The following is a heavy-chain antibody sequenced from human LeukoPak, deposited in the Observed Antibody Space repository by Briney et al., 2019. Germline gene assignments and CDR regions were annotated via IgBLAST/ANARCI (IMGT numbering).Heavy chain of an antibody. CDR1: DGSISSGDYY. D-gene: IGHD3-22*01. J-gene: IGHJ5*02. CDR3: ARPYYYGSRIDP. Sequence: SETQSLTCTVCDGSISSGDYYGSWIRQPPVKGLEWIAYMYYSGSTCYHPSLKSRVTMSADTSKNQLSLKLSSVTGADTAVYYCARPYYYGSRIDPWGQGILVTVSS. V-gene: IGHV4-30-4*01. CDR2: MYYSGST.